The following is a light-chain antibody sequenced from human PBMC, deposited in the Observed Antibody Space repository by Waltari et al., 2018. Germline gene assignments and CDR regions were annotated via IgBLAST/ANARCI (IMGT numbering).Light chain of an antibody. Sequence: DIQLTQSPSSLSASEGDRVTITCRASQNIRSYLKWYQQSPGKAPNLLIYGASSLQSGIPSRFSGSGYATDFTLTISSLQPEDFTTYYCQQGYTAPLTFGGGTKLEIK. CDR2: GAS. CDR1: QNIRSY. V-gene: IGKV1-39*01. CDR3: QQGYTAPLT. J-gene: IGKJ4*01.